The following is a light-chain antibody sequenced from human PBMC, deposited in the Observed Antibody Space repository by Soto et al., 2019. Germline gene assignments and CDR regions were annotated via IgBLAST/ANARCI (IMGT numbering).Light chain of an antibody. CDR3: VSWDNSMSGRV. CDR2: SND. V-gene: IGLV1-47*02. J-gene: IGLJ3*02. CDR1: SSNTGSNY. Sequence: QAVLTQPPSASGTPGQRVTISCSGSSSNTGSNYVYWYQQFPGTAPKPLIYSNDKRPSGVPDRFSGSKSGTSASLAISGLRSEDEADYYCVSWDNSMSGRVFGGGTKVTVL.